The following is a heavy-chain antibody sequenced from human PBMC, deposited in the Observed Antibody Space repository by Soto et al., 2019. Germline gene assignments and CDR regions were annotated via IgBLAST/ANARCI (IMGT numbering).Heavy chain of an antibody. J-gene: IGHJ4*02. V-gene: IGHV3-74*02. Sequence: EVQLVESGGGLVQPGGSLRLSCAASGFTFSSYWMHWVRQAPGKGLVWVSRINSDGSSTKYADSVKGRFTISRDNAKNTMYLEMTSKRGGDTAVAYCESVETCSSTSGYCFFDYWGQGTLVTVSS. CDR2: INSDGSST. CDR3: ESVETCSSTSGYCFFDY. CDR1: GFTFSSYW. D-gene: IGHD2-2*01.